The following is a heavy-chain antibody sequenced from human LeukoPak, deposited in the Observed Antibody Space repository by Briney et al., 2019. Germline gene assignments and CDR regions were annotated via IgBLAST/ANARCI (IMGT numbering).Heavy chain of an antibody. CDR1: GFTFSNYA. D-gene: IGHD3-9*01. J-gene: IGHJ4*02. V-gene: IGHV3-23*01. CDR3: AKGVRYLDWWILDY. CDR2: ISGSDYG. Sequence: PGGSLRLACAASGFTFSNYAMGWVRQAPGKGLEWVSGISGSDYGYYTGSVKGRFTISRDNSKNTLYLQMNTLRAEDTAVYYCAKGVRYLDWWILDYWGQGTLVPVSS.